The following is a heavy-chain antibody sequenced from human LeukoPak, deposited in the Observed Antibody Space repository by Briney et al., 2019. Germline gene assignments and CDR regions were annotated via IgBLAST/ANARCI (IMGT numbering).Heavy chain of an antibody. V-gene: IGHV4-39*01. CDR3: ANIYYDFWSGYRRGAFDI. J-gene: IGHJ3*02. CDR2: IYYSGST. CDR1: GGSISSSSYY. D-gene: IGHD3-3*01. Sequence: SETLSLTCTVSGGSISSSSYYWGWIRQPPGKGLEWIGSIYYSGSTYYNPSLKSRVTISVDTSKNQLSLKLSSVTAADTAVYYCANIYYDFWSGYRRGAFDIWGQGTMVTVSS.